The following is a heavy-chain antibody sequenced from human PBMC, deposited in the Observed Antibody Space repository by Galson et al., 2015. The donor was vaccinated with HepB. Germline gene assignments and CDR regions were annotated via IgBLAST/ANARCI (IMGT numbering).Heavy chain of an antibody. Sequence: QSGAEVKKPGESLRISCKGSGYTFTNYWISWVRQMPGKGLEWMGRVDPSDSYTDYSPSFQGHVTISADKSISTAYLQWSSLKASDTAMYYCARQDIVVVTALDYWGQGTLVTVS. J-gene: IGHJ4*02. CDR1: GYTFTNYW. D-gene: IGHD2-21*02. CDR3: ARQDIVVVTALDY. V-gene: IGHV5-10-1*01. CDR2: VDPSDSYT.